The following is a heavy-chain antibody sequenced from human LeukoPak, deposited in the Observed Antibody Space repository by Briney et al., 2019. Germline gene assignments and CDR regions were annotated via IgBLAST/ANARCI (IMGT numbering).Heavy chain of an antibody. CDR1: GYTFTSYG. D-gene: IGHD3-22*01. CDR3: ARERESSSYSSLDP. J-gene: IGHJ5*02. Sequence: ASVKVSCKASGYTFTSYGISWVRQAPGQGLEWMGWISAHNGNTNYAQKLQGRVTMTTDTSTSTAYMELRSLRSDDTAVYWCARERESSSYSSLDPWGQGTLVTVSS. CDR2: ISAHNGNT. V-gene: IGHV1-18*01.